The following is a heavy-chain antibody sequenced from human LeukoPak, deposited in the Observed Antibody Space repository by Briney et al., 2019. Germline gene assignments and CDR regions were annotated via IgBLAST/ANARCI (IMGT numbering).Heavy chain of an antibody. V-gene: IGHV3-23*01. D-gene: IGHD1-26*01. Sequence: GGSLRLSCAASGFTFSSYEMNWVRQAPGKGLEWVSAISGSGDNTYYADSVKGRFTISRDNSKNTLYLQMNSLRAEDTAVYYCARDAGAFGSYGVYFDYWGQGTLVTVSS. CDR2: ISGSGDNT. J-gene: IGHJ4*02. CDR1: GFTFSSYE. CDR3: ARDAGAFGSYGVYFDY.